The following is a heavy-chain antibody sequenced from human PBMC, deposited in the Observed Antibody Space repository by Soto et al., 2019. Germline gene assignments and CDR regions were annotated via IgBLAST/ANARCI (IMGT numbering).Heavy chain of an antibody. J-gene: IGHJ4*02. CDR1: GLSLKTSGVG. Sequence: QITLKESGPTLVKPTQTLTLTCTFSGLSLKTSGVGVGWIRQPPGKALEWLALTYWDADKRYSPSVKSRLTITKDTSKNQVVLTMTDMDPVDTSTYYCARLLWFGESGFDYWGQVNPVTVSS. D-gene: IGHD3-10*01. CDR2: TYWDADK. V-gene: IGHV2-5*02. CDR3: ARLLWFGESGFDY.